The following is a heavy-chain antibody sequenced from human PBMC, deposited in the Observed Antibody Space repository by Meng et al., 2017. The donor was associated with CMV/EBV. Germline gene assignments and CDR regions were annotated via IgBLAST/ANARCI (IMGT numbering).Heavy chain of an antibody. CDR1: GFTFSTAW. Sequence: GGSLRLSCAASGFTFSTAWMSWVRQAPGKGLEWVGRIKSKTDGGTTDYAAPVKGRFTISRDDSKNTLYLQMNSLKTEDTAVYYCTSTIGYYYDSSGYYLDYWGQGTLVTVSS. V-gene: IGHV3-15*01. J-gene: IGHJ4*02. CDR2: IKSKTDGGTT. D-gene: IGHD3-22*01. CDR3: TSTIGYYYDSSGYYLDY.